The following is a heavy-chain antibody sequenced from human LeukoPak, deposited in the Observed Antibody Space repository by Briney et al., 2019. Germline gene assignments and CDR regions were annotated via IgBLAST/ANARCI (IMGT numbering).Heavy chain of an antibody. V-gene: IGHV4-59*01. CDR2: IYYSGST. J-gene: IGHJ5*02. D-gene: IGHD2-2*01. CDR3: ARGWNDIVVVPAARWFDP. Sequence: PSEXLSLTCTVSGGSISSYYWSWIRQPPGKGLEWIGYIYYSGSTNYNTSLKSRVTISVDTSKNQFSLKLSSVTAADTAVYYCARGWNDIVVVPAARWFDPWGQGTLVTVSS. CDR1: GGSISSYY.